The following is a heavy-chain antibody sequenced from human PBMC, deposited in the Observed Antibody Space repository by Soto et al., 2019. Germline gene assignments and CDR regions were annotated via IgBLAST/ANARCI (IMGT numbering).Heavy chain of an antibody. CDR2: IIPILGIA. V-gene: IGHV1-69*02. Sequence: QVQLVQSGAEVKKPGSSVKVSCKASGGTFSSYTISWVRQAPGQGLEWMGRIIPILGIANYAQKFQGRVTITADKSTSTAYMELSSLRSEDTAVYYCARMTHGDHPWFDPWGQGTLVTVSS. CDR1: GGTFSSYT. J-gene: IGHJ5*02. CDR3: ARMTHGDHPWFDP. D-gene: IGHD4-17*01.